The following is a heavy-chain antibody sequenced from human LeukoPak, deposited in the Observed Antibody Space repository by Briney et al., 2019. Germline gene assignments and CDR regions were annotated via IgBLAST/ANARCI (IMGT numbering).Heavy chain of an antibody. CDR2: ISGDGGST. V-gene: IGHV3-43*02. Sequence: PGGPLRLSCAALGFTFEDYAMHWVRQAPGKGLEWVSLISGDGGSTYYADSVKGRFTISRDNSKNSLYLQMNSLKTEDTAWYYCANEDYWGQGTLVTVSS. CDR3: ANEDY. CDR1: GFTFEDYA. J-gene: IGHJ4*02.